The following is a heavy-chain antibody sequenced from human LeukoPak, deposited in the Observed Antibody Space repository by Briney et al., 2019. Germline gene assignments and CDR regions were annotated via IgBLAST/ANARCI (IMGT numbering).Heavy chain of an antibody. V-gene: IGHV3-23*01. CDR2: ISATGGGA. J-gene: IGHJ4*02. CDR3: ARGRYCFDY. CDR1: GFTFSTYA. Sequence: GGSLRLSCAASGFTFSTYAMSWVRQAPGKGLEWVSAISATGGGAYYADSVKGRFTISRGNSKNTLYLQMNSLRAEDTAAYYCARGRYCFDYWGQGTLVTVSS. D-gene: IGHD3-16*01.